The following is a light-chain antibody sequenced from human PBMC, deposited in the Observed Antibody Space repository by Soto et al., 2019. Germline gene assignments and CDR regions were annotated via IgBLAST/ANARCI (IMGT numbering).Light chain of an antibody. V-gene: IGKV3-15*01. CDR3: QQYNNWPPIT. CDR1: QSVSSN. J-gene: IGKJ5*01. Sequence: EIVMTQSPDTLSVSTGERATLSCRASQSVSSNLAWYQQKPGQAPRLLIYGASARATGITARFTGSGSGTEFTLTISSLQSEDFAVYYCQQYNNWPPITFGQGTRLAIK. CDR2: GAS.